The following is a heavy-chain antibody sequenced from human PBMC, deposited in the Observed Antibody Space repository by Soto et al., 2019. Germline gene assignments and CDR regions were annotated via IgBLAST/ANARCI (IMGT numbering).Heavy chain of an antibody. CDR3: ARSAGWYAVHS. J-gene: IGHJ4*02. D-gene: IGHD6-19*01. CDR1: GDSVSSSYY. V-gene: IGHV4-4*02. Sequence: QVQLQESGPGLVKPSGTLSLTCAVSGDSVSSSYYWCWVRQPPGKGLEWIGEVFHTGTTSYNPSLRSRVTISMDKSNNQFSLDLSYVTAADTAVYYCARSAGWYAVHSWGPGTLVIVSS. CDR2: VFHTGTT.